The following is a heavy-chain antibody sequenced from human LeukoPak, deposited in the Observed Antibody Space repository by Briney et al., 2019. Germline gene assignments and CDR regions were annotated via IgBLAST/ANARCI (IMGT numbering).Heavy chain of an antibody. J-gene: IGHJ4*02. CDR1: GGSISSGDYY. D-gene: IGHD6-19*01. CDR2: IYHSGST. V-gene: IGHV4-30-2*01. CDR3: ARGAGYFDY. Sequence: SETLSLTCTVSGGSISSGDYYWSWIRQPPGKGLEWIGYIYHSGSTYYNPSLKSRVTISVDRSKNQFSLKLSSVTAADTAVYYCARGAGYFDYWGQGTLVTVSS.